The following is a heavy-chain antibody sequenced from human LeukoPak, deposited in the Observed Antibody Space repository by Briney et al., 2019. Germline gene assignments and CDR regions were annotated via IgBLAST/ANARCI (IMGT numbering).Heavy chain of an antibody. CDR3: ARSRYYYDSSGYYTERRAFDI. CDR1: GGTFSSYA. D-gene: IGHD3-22*01. CDR2: IIPIFGTA. J-gene: IGHJ3*02. Sequence: SVKVSCKASGGTFSSYAISWVRQAPGQGLEWMGGIIPIFGTANYAQKFQGRVTITADESTSTAYMELSSLRSEDTAVYYCARSRYYYDSSGYYTERRAFDIWGQGTMVTVSS. V-gene: IGHV1-69*13.